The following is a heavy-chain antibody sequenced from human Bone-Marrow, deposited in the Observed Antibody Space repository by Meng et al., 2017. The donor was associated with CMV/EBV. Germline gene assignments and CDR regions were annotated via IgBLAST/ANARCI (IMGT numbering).Heavy chain of an antibody. CDR2: IYSSGSS. CDR3: ARSTRCSGGSCYPKVYYGMDV. CDR1: GGSISSNHYY. Sequence: SETLSLTCTVSGGSISSNHYYWGWIRQPPGKGLEWIGSIYSSGSSFYNPSLKSRVTISVDTSKNQFSLTLNSVTAADTAVYYCARSTRCSGGSCYPKVYYGMDVWGQGTTVTVYS. V-gene: IGHV4-39*01. J-gene: IGHJ6*02. D-gene: IGHD2-15*01.